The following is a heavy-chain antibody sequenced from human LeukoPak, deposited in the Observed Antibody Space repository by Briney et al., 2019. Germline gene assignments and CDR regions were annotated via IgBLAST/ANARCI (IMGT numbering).Heavy chain of an antibody. D-gene: IGHD3-3*01. CDR1: GFTFSSYW. CDR3: ARAFGYYDFWSGYYIYYYGMDV. Sequence: GGSLRLSCAASGFTFSSYWMHWVRQAPGKGLVWVSRINSDGSSTSYADSVKGRFTISRDNAKNTLYLQMNSLRAEDTAVYYYARAFGYYDFWSGYYIYYYGMDVWGQGTTVTVSS. V-gene: IGHV3-74*01. CDR2: INSDGSST. J-gene: IGHJ6*02.